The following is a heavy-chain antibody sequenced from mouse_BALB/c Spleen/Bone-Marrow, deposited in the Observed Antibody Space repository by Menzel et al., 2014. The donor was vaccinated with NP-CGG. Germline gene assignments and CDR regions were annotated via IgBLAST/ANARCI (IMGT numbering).Heavy chain of an antibody. Sequence: EVQGVESGAELVKPGASVKLSCTASGFNIKDTYMHWVKQRPEQGLEWIGRIDPANGNTKYGPKFQGKATITADTSSNTAYLQLSSLTSEDTAVYYCALYYDYDVGYWGQGTTLTVSS. J-gene: IGHJ2*01. D-gene: IGHD2-4*01. CDR3: ALYYDYDVGY. CDR2: IDPANGNT. V-gene: IGHV14-3*02. CDR1: GFNIKDTY.